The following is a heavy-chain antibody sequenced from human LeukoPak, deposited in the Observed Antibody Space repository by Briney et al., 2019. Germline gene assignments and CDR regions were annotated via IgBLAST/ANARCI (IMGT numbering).Heavy chain of an antibody. J-gene: IGHJ6*04. Sequence: RASVKVSCKASGYTFTSYGISWVRQAPGQGLEWMGWISAYNGNTNYGQKLQGRVTMTTDTSTSTAYMELRSLRSDDTAVYYCARDGPGEAAAGYYYYGMDVWGKGTTVTVSS. CDR2: ISAYNGNT. CDR3: ARDGPGEAAAGYYYYGMDV. D-gene: IGHD6-13*01. V-gene: IGHV1-18*04. CDR1: GYTFTSYG.